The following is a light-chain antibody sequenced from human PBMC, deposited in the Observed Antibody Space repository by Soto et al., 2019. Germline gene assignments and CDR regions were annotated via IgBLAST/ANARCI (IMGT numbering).Light chain of an antibody. J-gene: IGKJ4*01. CDR2: DAS. CDR1: QGISNN. Sequence: QLTQSPSSLSASVGDRVTITCRASQGISNNLAWYQQEPGKAPKLLIYDASTLQSGVPSRFSGSKSGTDFTLTISSLQPAAFATYFCQHLHHYPLTFGGGTRVEIK. V-gene: IGKV1-9*01. CDR3: QHLHHYPLT.